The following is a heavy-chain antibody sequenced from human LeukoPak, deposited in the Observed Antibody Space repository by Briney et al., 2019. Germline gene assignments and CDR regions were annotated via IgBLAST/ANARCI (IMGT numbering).Heavy chain of an antibody. D-gene: IGHD6-13*01. Sequence: PPGGSLRLSCAASGFTFSSYWMHWVRQAPGKGLVWVSRINTDGSSTSYADSVKGRFTISRDNAKNTLYLQMNSLRAEDTAVYYCARVSSSSWWALDYWGQGTLVTVSS. CDR2: INTDGSST. CDR3: ARVSSSSWWALDY. J-gene: IGHJ4*02. CDR1: GFTFSSYW. V-gene: IGHV3-74*01.